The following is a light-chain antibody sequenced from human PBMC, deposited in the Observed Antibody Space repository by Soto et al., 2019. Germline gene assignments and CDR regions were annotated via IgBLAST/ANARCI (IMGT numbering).Light chain of an antibody. CDR2: DAS. J-gene: IGKJ4*01. Sequence: EIVLTQSPATLSLSPGERATRSCRASQSVSSYLAWYQQKPGQAPRLLIYDASNRATGIPARFSGSGSGTDFTLTISSLEPEDFAVYYCQQRSNWPPMITFGGGNKVEIQ. CDR1: QSVSSY. V-gene: IGKV3-11*01. CDR3: QQRSNWPPMIT.